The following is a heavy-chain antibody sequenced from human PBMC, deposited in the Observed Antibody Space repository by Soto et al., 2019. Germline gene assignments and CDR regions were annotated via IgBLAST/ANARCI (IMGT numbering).Heavy chain of an antibody. Sequence: QLQLQESGPGLGKPSETLSLTCTVSGASINSSLYYWDCIRQSPGKGREWIGSFSYSGSTYYNPSLKSRVTISEDTSKNQFSLKLISVTAADTAVYYCARQSTLVSYGMDVWGQWTTVIVSS. CDR2: FSYSGST. J-gene: IGHJ6*02. V-gene: IGHV4-39*01. D-gene: IGHD6-13*01. CDR1: GASINSSLYY. CDR3: ARQSTLVSYGMDV.